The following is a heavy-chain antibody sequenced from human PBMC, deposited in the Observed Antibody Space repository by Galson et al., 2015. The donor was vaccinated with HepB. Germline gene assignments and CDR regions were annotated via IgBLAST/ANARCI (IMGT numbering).Heavy chain of an antibody. D-gene: IGHD5-18*01. CDR1: GFIFSTYT. CDR3: VRVAIDTTTFRGYWYFDL. J-gene: IGHJ2*01. CDR2: ISSTGTTI. V-gene: IGHV3-48*02. Sequence: SLRLSCAASGFIFSTYTFNWVRRAPGKDLEWISYISSTGTTIYYADSVKGRFTISRDNDENSLSLQMSSLRDEDTAVYYCVRVAIDTTTFRGYWYFDLWGRGTLVTVSS.